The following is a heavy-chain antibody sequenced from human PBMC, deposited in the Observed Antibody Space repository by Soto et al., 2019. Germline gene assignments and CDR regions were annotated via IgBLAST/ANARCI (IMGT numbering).Heavy chain of an antibody. J-gene: IGHJ4*02. Sequence: EVQVLESGGGLAQPGGSLRLSCATSGFTFSSNGMSWVRQAAGKGLDWVAGISGSGRNTYYTDSVKGRFTISRDTSKNTVFLQMNSLRDEDTAIYYCAKNGLSSSPSAIDSWGQGTQVTVSS. D-gene: IGHD6-6*01. CDR2: ISGSGRNT. CDR1: GFTFSSNG. V-gene: IGHV3-23*01. CDR3: AKNGLSSSPSAIDS.